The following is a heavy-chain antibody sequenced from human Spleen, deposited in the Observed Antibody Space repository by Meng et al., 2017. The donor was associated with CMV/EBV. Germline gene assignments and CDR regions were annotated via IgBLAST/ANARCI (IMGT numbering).Heavy chain of an antibody. D-gene: IGHD2-2*01. CDR3: AKDWDCTSTSCYLDYGMDV. J-gene: IGHJ6*02. Sequence: SETLSLTCTVSGYSISSGYYWGWIRQPPGKGLEWIGSIYHSGSTYYNPSLKSRVTISVDTSKNQFSLKLSSVTAADTAVYYCAKDWDCTSTSCYLDYGMDVWGHGTTVTVSS. CDR2: IYHSGST. CDR1: GYSISSGYY. V-gene: IGHV4-38-2*02.